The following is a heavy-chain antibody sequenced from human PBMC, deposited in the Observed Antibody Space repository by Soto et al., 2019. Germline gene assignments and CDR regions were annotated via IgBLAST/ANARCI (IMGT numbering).Heavy chain of an antibody. CDR2: IKQDGSEK. J-gene: IGHJ4*02. CDR1: GFTFSSYW. Sequence: EVQLVASGGGLVQPGGSLRLSCAASGFTFSSYWMSWVRQAPGKGLEWVANIKQDGSEKYYVDSVKGRFTISRDNAKNSLYVQMNSLRAEDTAVYYCASNDYYDSSGYYPGVFVYWGQGTLVTVSS. CDR3: ASNDYYDSSGYYPGVFVY. D-gene: IGHD3-22*01. V-gene: IGHV3-7*05.